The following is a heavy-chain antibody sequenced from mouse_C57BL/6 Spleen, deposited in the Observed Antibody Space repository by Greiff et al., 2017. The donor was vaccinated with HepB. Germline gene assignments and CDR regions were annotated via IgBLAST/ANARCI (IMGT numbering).Heavy chain of an antibody. Sequence: EVHLVESGGGLVKPGGSLKLSCAASGFTFSSYTMSWVRQTPEKRLEWVATISGGGGNTYYPDSVKGRFTISRDNAKNTLYLQMSSLRSEDTALYYYERRDYGSPFAYWGQGTLVTVSA. CDR3: ERRDYGSPFAY. D-gene: IGHD1-1*01. CDR2: ISGGGGNT. CDR1: GFTFSSYT. V-gene: IGHV5-9*01. J-gene: IGHJ3*01.